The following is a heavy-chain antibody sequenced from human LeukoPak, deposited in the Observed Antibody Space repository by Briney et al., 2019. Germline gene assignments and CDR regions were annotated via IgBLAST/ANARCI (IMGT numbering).Heavy chain of an antibody. CDR3: AREGSGWPFDY. CDR1: GYTFTGYY. CDR2: INPSGGST. V-gene: IGHV1-46*03. D-gene: IGHD6-19*01. Sequence: VKVSCKASGYTFTGYYMHWVRQAPGQGLEWMGIINPSGGSTSSAQKFQGRVTMTRDTSTSTDYMELSSLRSEDTAVYYCAREGSGWPFDYWGQGTLVTVSS. J-gene: IGHJ4*02.